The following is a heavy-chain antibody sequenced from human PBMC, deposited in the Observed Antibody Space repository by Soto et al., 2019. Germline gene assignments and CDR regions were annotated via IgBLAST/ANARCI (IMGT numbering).Heavy chain of an antibody. CDR1: GRSFSSDG. CDR3: ARGQYYSSGSAATSYFYFGIDV. D-gene: IGHD3-10*01. J-gene: IGHJ6*02. Sequence: QLQLEQSGPEVKKPGSSVKVSCKASGRSFSSDGVSWVRQAPGQGLEWMGGIIPVFGNTKYVQRFQGRLTITADKSSSTVYMGMSSLSSEDTAVYFCARGQYYSSGSAATSYFYFGIDVWGQGTTVIVSS. CDR2: IIPVFGNT. V-gene: IGHV1-69*06.